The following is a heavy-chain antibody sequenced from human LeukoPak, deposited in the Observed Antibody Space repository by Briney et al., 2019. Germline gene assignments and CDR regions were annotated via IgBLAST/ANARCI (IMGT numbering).Heavy chain of an antibody. Sequence: ASVKVSCKASGYTFTSYDINWVRQATGQGLEWMGWMNPNSGNTGYAQKFQGRVTMTRNTPISTAYMELSSLRSEDTAVYYCARFHYYYDSSGYAPLLFYYYGMDVWGQGTTVTVSS. CDR1: GYTFTSYD. CDR2: MNPNSGNT. V-gene: IGHV1-8*01. J-gene: IGHJ6*02. D-gene: IGHD3-22*01. CDR3: ARFHYYYDSSGYAPLLFYYYGMDV.